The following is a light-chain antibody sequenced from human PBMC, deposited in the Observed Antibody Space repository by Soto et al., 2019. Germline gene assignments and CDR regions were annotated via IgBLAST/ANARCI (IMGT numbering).Light chain of an antibody. Sequence: EIVLTQSPGTLSLSPGERDTLSCRASQSVSSSFLAWYQQKPGQAPRLLIYGASSRATGIPDRFSGSGSGTDFTLTISRLEPEDFSVYYCQQYDSSPRTFGPGTKVDIK. CDR2: GAS. CDR3: QQYDSSPRT. J-gene: IGKJ3*01. CDR1: QSVSSSF. V-gene: IGKV3-20*01.